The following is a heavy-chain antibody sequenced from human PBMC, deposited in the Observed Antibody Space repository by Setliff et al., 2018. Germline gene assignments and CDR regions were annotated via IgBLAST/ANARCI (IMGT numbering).Heavy chain of an antibody. CDR2: IRQDGTNK. J-gene: IGHJ5*02. CDR1: GFTFKSYT. Sequence: LRLSCAASGFTFKSYTINWVRQAPGKGLEWVADIRQDGTNKYYMDSVEGRFTISRDNSKNSVYLQMNSLRAEDTALYHCAREVWTIYDKSWSGYTDLWGQGTQVTVSS. D-gene: IGHD3-3*01. V-gene: IGHV3-7*03. CDR3: AREVWTIYDKSWSGYTDL.